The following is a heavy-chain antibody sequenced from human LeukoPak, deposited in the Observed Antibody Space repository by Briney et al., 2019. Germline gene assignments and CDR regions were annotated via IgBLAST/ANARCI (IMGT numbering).Heavy chain of an antibody. V-gene: IGHV3-23*01. CDR1: GFTFRTSG. J-gene: IGHJ4*02. D-gene: IGHD2-2*01. CDR2: ISGSGVST. Sequence: GGSLRLSCAASGFTFRTSGMSWVRQAPGKGLEWVSAISGSGVSTYYADSVKGRFTISRDNAKNSLYLQMNSLRAEDTAVYYCAGPMGPAAIFGFDYWGQGTLVTVSS. CDR3: AGPMGPAAIFGFDY.